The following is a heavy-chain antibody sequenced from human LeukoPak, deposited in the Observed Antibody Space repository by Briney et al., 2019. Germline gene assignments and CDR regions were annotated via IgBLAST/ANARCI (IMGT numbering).Heavy chain of an antibody. CDR3: AKSGGYGLIDY. CDR1: GVSISSSYYY. Sequence: SETLSLTCIVSGVSISSSYYYWGWIRQPPGKGLEWLGSIYYSGSTYYNSSLKSRVTMSIDTSKNQVSLKLSSMTAADTAVYYCAKSGGYGLIDYWGQGTLVTVSS. J-gene: IGHJ4*01. CDR2: IYYSGST. V-gene: IGHV4-39*01. D-gene: IGHD1-26*01.